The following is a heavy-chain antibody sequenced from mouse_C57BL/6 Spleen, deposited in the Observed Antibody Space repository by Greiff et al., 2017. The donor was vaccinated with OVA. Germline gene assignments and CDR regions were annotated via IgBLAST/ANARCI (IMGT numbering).Heavy chain of an antibody. CDR1: GYAFSSSW. CDR3: AIYYYGSSYY. CDR2: IYPGDGDT. D-gene: IGHD1-1*01. V-gene: IGHV1-82*01. J-gene: IGHJ2*01. Sequence: VQVVESGPELVKPGASVKISCKASGYAFSSSWMNWVKQRPGKGLEWIGRIYPGDGDTNYNGKFKGKATLTADKSSSTAYMQLSSLTSEDSAVYFCAIYYYGSSYYWGQGTTLTVSS.